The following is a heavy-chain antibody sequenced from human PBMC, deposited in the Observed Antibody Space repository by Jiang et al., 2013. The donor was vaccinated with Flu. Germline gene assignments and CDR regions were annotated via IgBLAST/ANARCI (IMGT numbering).Heavy chain of an antibody. CDR3: ARGGIAAAGTANPEFDF. Sequence: VKPTQTLTLTCTFSGFSLSTSGEGVGWIRQPPGKALEWLALIYWDDDKRYSPSLSSRLTITKDTSKNQVVLTMTNMDPVDTATYYCARGGIAAAGTANPEFDFWGQGTLVTVSS. D-gene: IGHD6-13*01. V-gene: IGHV2-5*02. J-gene: IGHJ4*02. CDR2: IYWDDDK. CDR1: GFSLSTSGEG.